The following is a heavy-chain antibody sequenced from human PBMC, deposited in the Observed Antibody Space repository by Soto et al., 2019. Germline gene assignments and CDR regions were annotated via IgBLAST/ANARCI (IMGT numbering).Heavy chain of an antibody. D-gene: IGHD2-21*01. J-gene: IGHJ5*02. CDR2: INPNSGGT. CDR3: ARAHIGGPTNWFDP. V-gene: IGHV1-2*04. CDR1: GYTFTGYY. Sequence: GASVKVSCKASGYTFTGYYMHWVRQAPGQGLEWMGWINPNSGGTNYAQKFQGWVTMTRDTSISTAYMELSRLRSDDTAVYYCARAHIGGPTNWFDPWGQGTLVTVSS.